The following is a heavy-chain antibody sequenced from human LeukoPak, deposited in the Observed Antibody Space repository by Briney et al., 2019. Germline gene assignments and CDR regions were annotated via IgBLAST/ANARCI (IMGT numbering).Heavy chain of an antibody. CDR1: GGSISSGGYY. D-gene: IGHD3-22*01. J-gene: IGHJ4*02. V-gene: IGHV4-31*03. Sequence: SETLSLTCTVSGGSISSGGYYWSWIRQHPGKGLEWIGYIYYSGSTYYNPSLKSRVTISVDTSNNQFSLKLSSVTAADTAVYYCARGEYYGSSGYYSFDYFDYWGQGTLVTVSS. CDR2: IYYSGST. CDR3: ARGEYYGSSGYYSFDYFDY.